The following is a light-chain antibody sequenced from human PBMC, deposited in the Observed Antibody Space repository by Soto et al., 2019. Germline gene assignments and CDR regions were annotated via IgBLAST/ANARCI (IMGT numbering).Light chain of an antibody. CDR1: SSDVGGYNY. J-gene: IGLJ2*01. Sequence: QSALTQPPSASGSPGQSVTISCTGTSSDVGGYNYVSWYQQHPGKAPKLMIYEVSKRPSGVPDRFSGSKSGNTASLTVSGLQAEDEADYRCSSHAGSSVVFGGGTKLTVL. CDR2: EVS. CDR3: SSHAGSSVV. V-gene: IGLV2-8*01.